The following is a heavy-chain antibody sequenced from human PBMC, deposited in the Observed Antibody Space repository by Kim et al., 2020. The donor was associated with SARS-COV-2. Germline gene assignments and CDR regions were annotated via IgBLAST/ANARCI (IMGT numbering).Heavy chain of an antibody. V-gene: IGHV3-21*01. J-gene: IGHJ4*02. D-gene: IGHD3-10*01. Sequence: GGSLRLSCAASGFSFSIYTMIWVRQAPGKGLEWVSLISGSSSYMYYADSVRGRFTISRDNTKKSLYLQMNSLRAEDTAVYYCARAPDGALFLDLAVEYWGQGTLVTVYS. CDR1: GFSFSIYT. CDR3: ARAPDGALFLDLAVEY. CDR2: ISGSSSYM.